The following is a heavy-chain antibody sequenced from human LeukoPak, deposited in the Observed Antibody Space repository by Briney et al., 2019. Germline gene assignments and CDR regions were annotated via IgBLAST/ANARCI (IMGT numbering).Heavy chain of an antibody. V-gene: IGHV3-30*18. CDR2: ISYDGSNK. J-gene: IGHJ5*02. CDR3: AKDVNSGSYL. CDR1: GFTFSSYG. D-gene: IGHD1-26*01. Sequence: GGSLRLSCAASGFTFSSYGMHWVRQAPGKGLEWVAVISYDGSNKYYADSVKGRFTVSRDNSKNTLYLQMNSLRADDTAVYYCAKDVNSGSYLWGQGTLVTVSS.